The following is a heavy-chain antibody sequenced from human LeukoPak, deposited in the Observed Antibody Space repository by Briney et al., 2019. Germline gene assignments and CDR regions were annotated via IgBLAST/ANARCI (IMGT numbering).Heavy chain of an antibody. D-gene: IGHD5-24*01. CDR2: INPNTGGT. Sequence: ASVKVSCKASGYAFTDYYLHWMRQAPGQGLEWMGWINPNTGGTDYAPRFQDRVIMTRDTSITTAYMELTSLRSDDTAVYYCSRDTTMARWFDPWGQGTLVTVSS. CDR1: GYAFTDYY. J-gene: IGHJ5*02. CDR3: SRDTTMARWFDP. V-gene: IGHV1-2*02.